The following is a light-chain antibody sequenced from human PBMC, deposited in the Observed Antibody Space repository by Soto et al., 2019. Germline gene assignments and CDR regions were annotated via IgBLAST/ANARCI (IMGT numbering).Light chain of an antibody. J-gene: IGKJ4*01. CDR1: QSVSSS. Sequence: EIVLTQSPATLSLSPGETATLSCRASQSVSSSLAWYQQKPGQTPRLLIYDASNRATGIPARFSGSGSVTDFILTVSSLEPEDFAGYYCQQRSSWPLTFGGGIKVEIK. CDR3: QQRSSWPLT. V-gene: IGKV3-11*01. CDR2: DAS.